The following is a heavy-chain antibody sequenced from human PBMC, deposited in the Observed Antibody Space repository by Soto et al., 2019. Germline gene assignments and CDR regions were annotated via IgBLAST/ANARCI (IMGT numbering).Heavy chain of an antibody. CDR3: ARSQGSSTSLEIYYYYYYGMDV. CDR2: IIPISGTA. D-gene: IGHD2-2*01. V-gene: IGHV1-69*01. J-gene: IGHJ6*02. Sequence: QVQLVQSGAEVKKPGSSVKVSCKASGGTFSSYAISWVRQAPGQGLEWMGGIIPISGTANYAQKLQGRVTITADESTSTAYRELSSLRSEDTAVYYCARSQGSSTSLEIYYYYYYGMDVWGQGTTVTVSS. CDR1: GGTFSSYA.